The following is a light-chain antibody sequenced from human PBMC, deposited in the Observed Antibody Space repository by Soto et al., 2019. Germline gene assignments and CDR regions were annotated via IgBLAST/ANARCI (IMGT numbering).Light chain of an antibody. Sequence: EIVLTQSPGTLSLSPGERATLSCRASQSVSSSSLAWYQQKRGQAPRLLIHDASSRATGIPDRFSGSVSGPDFTLTISRLEHEDFALYYCQQYGGSPRTFGQGTKVEV. V-gene: IGKV3-20*01. J-gene: IGKJ1*01. CDR3: QQYGGSPRT. CDR2: DAS. CDR1: QSVSSSS.